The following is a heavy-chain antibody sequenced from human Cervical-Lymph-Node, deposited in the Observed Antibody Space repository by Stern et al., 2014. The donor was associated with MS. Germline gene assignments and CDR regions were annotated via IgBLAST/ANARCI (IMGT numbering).Heavy chain of an antibody. Sequence: QLQLQESGPGLVKPSQTLYLTCTVSGGSITSDDSYWTWIRQPPGKGLEWIGYIYYNGNNYYNPSLKSRLIISVDTSKTQFSLKLISVTAADTAVYYCARDRTYSSFDYWGQGTLVTVSS. J-gene: IGHJ4*02. CDR1: GGSITSDDSY. V-gene: IGHV4-30-4*01. CDR3: ARDRTYSSFDY. D-gene: IGHD2-21*01. CDR2: IYYNGNN.